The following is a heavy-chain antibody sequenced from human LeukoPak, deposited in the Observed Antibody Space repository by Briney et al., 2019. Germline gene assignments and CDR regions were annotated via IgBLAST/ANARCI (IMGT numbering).Heavy chain of an antibody. Sequence: PGGSLRLSCAASVFTFSDYYMSWIRQAPGKGLEWVSYISSSGSTIYYADSVKRLFTISRDNAKNSLYLQMNSLRAEDTAVYYCARDSSGHHDAFDIWGQGTMVTVSS. CDR1: VFTFSDYY. D-gene: IGHD3-22*01. J-gene: IGHJ3*02. V-gene: IGHV3-11*01. CDR3: ARDSSGHHDAFDI. CDR2: ISSSGSTI.